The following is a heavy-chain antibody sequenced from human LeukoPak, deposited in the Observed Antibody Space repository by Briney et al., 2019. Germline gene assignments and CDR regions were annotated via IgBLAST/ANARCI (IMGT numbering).Heavy chain of an antibody. CDR1: GGSISSGGYY. D-gene: IGHD4-17*01. CDR3: ARTPHDYGDYVGSRGFDY. V-gene: IGHV4-31*03. J-gene: IGHJ4*02. Sequence: PSQTLFLTCTVSGGSISSGGYYWSWIRQHPGKGLEWIGYIYYSGSTYYNPSLKSRVTISVDTSKNQFSLKLSSVTAADTAVYYCARTPHDYGDYVGSRGFDYWGQGTLVTVSS. CDR2: IYYSGST.